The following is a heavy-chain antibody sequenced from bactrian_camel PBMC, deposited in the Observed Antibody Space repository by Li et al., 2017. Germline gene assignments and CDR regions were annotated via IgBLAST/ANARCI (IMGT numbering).Heavy chain of an antibody. CDR1: GFTYDNQD. V-gene: IGHV3S60*01. CDR2: ISSDGST. Sequence: QVQLVESGGGSVQIGGSLRLSCTKSGFTYDNQDMGWYRRASGDECEFVSSISSDGSTSYAESVKGRFIISRDDATNTLILQLDSLKTEDTARYYCTPGVYWGQGTQVTVS. CDR3: TPGVY. J-gene: IGHJ4*01. D-gene: IGHD2*01.